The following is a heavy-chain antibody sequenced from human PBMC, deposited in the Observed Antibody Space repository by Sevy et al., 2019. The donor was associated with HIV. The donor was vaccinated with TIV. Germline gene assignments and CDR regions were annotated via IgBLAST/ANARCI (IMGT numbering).Heavy chain of an antibody. Sequence: GGSLRLSCAASGFTFSSYAMSWVRQAPGKGLEWVSAISGSGGSTYYADSVKGRFTISRDNSKNTLYLQMNSLRAEDTAVYYCAKAPYYDIFTGYYKDNYFDYWGQGTLVTVSS. CDR1: GFTFSSYA. J-gene: IGHJ4*02. V-gene: IGHV3-23*01. CDR2: ISGSGGST. CDR3: AKAPYYDIFTGYYKDNYFDY. D-gene: IGHD3-9*01.